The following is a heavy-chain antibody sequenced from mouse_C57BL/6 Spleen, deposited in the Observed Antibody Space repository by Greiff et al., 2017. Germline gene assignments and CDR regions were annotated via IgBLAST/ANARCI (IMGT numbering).Heavy chain of an antibody. J-gene: IGHJ4*01. V-gene: IGHV1-19*01. Sequence: EVQGVESGPVLVKPGASVKMSCKASGYTFTDYYMNWVKQSHGKSLEWIGVINPYNGGTSYNQKFKGKATLTVDKSSSTAYMELNSLTSEDSAVYYCARCYGNYGGYAMDYWGQGTSVTVSS. D-gene: IGHD2-1*01. CDR3: ARCYGNYGGYAMDY. CDR1: GYTFTDYY. CDR2: INPYNGGT.